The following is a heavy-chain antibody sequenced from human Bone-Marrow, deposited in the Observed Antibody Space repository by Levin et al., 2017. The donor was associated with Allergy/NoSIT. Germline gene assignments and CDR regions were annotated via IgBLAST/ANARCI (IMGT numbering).Heavy chain of an antibody. V-gene: IGHV1-18*01. J-gene: IGHJ4*02. CDR2: VSGYNGNT. CDR1: GYNFANYA. Sequence: ASVKVSCKTSGYNFANYAITWVRQAPGQGLEWMGWVSGYNGNTNSAQKFQGRVTMTMDTSTTTAYMEVKNLQYDDTAVYYCAIDDYGGDTAADYWGQGTLVIVSS. D-gene: IGHD4-23*01. CDR3: AIDDYGGDTAADY.